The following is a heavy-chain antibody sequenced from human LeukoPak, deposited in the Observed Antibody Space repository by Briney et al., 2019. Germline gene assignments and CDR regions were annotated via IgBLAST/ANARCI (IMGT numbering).Heavy chain of an antibody. CDR3: ARSRGARYYDILTGYYGPPAFDY. J-gene: IGHJ4*02. D-gene: IGHD3-9*01. CDR2: ISSNGGST. CDR1: GFTFSSYA. Sequence: GGSLRLSCAASGFTFSSYAMHWVRQAPGKGLEYVSAISSNGGSTYYANSVKGRFTISRDNSKNTLYLQMGSLRAEDMAVYYCARSRGARYYDILTGYYGPPAFDYWGQGTLVTVSS. V-gene: IGHV3-64*01.